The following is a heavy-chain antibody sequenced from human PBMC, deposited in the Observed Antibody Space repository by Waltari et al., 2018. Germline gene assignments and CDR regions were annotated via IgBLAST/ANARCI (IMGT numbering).Heavy chain of an antibody. Sequence: EVQMVESGGGSVKPGDSLGLSCVAPGFGFTAAWLTWVRQAPGKGLEWVGRIKSQNDGATTDFAASVRGRFSISRDDSQNMVFLQMNSLRVEDTALYYCTTLDAPWGGWGHGTLVTVSS. J-gene: IGHJ4*01. CDR3: TTLDAPWGG. D-gene: IGHD7-27*01. CDR1: GFGFTAAW. CDR2: IKSQNDGATT. V-gene: IGHV3-15*01.